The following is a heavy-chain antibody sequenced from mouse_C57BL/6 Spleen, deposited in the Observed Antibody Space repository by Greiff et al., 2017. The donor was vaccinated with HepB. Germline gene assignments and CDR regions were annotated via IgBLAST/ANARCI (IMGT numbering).Heavy chain of an antibody. J-gene: IGHJ2*01. CDR3: ARTGPTCFDY. CDR1: GYAFSSYW. D-gene: IGHD1-1*01. V-gene: IGHV1-80*01. Sequence: VKPGASVKISCKASGYAFSSYWMNWVKQRPGKGLEWIGQIYPGDGDTNYNGKFKGKATLTADKSSSTAYMQLSSLTSEDSAVYFCARTGPTCFDYWGQGTTLTVSS. CDR2: IYPGDGDT.